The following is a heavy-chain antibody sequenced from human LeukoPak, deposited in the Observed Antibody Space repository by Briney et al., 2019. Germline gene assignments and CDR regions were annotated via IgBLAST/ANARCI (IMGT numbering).Heavy chain of an antibody. D-gene: IGHD2-15*01. CDR3: VRDRGIVGQFDP. CDR2: ISSSSSYI. CDR1: GFTFSSYS. V-gene: IGHV3-21*01. J-gene: IGHJ5*02. Sequence: PGGSLRLSCAASGFTFSSYSMNWVRQAPGKGLEWVSSISSSSSYIYYADSVKGRFTISRDNAKNSLHLQMNSLRADDTGVYHCVRDRGIVGQFDPWGRGTLVTVSS.